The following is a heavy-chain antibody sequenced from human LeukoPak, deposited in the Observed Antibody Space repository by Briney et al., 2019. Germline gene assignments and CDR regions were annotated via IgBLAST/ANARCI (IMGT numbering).Heavy chain of an antibody. D-gene: IGHD4-17*01. CDR3: ARFPTGFDY. CDR1: RLTFGEYW. CDR2: IKEDGSEK. J-gene: IGHJ4*02. V-gene: IGHV3-7*05. Sequence: GASLSPSYPASRLTFGEYWMTSIRPAPGKRLEWLASIKEDGSEKYYVDSVKGRCTISRDNAKNSLYLQMNSLRVEDTAMYYCARFPTGFDYWGQGTLVTVSS.